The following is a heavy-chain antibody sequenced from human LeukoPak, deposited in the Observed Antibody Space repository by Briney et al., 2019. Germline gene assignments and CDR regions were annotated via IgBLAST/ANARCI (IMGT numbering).Heavy chain of an antibody. J-gene: IGHJ4*02. CDR1: GGSISSGSYY. CDR3: ASRPWGYFDY. CDR2: IYTSGST. V-gene: IGHV4-61*02. D-gene: IGHD3-16*01. Sequence: SETLSLTCTVSGGSISSGSYYWSWIRQPAGKGLEWIGRIYTSGSTNYNPSLKSRVTISVDTSKNQFSLKLSSVTAADTAVYYCASRPWGYFDYWGQGTLVTVSS.